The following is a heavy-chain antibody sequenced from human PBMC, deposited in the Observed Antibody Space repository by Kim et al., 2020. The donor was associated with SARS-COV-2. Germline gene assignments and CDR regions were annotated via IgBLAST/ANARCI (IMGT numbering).Heavy chain of an antibody. J-gene: IGHJ6*02. D-gene: IGHD3-22*01. Sequence: GGSLRLSCAASGFTFDDYAMHWVRQAPGKGLEWVSLISGDGGSTYYADSVKGRFTISRDNSKNSLYLQMNSLRTEDTALYYCAKDIYYYDSSGYYFSLYYYYYGMDVWGQGTTVTVSS. CDR1: GFTFDDYA. CDR2: ISGDGGST. CDR3: AKDIYYYDSSGYYFSLYYYYYGMDV. V-gene: IGHV3-43*02.